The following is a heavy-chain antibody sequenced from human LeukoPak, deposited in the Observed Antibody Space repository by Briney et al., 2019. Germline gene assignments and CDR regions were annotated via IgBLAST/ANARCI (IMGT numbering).Heavy chain of an antibody. Sequence: GGSLRLSSVPSGFCFSSDRTNWVRQAPGKGLEWVSYISGSGNAIHYTDSVKGRFTISRDNAKNALYLQMNSLRAEDTSVYFFARECLFAFDYWGQGTLVTVSS. CDR3: ARECLFAFDY. V-gene: IGHV3-48*01. D-gene: IGHD5/OR15-5a*01. CDR1: GFCFSSDR. J-gene: IGHJ4*02. CDR2: ISGSGNAI.